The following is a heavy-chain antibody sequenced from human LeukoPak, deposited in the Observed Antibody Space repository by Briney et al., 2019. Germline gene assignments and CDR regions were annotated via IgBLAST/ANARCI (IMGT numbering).Heavy chain of an antibody. Sequence: PGGSLRLSCAASGFTFDDYAMHWVRQPPGKGLEWVSGISWNSGSIGYADSVKGRFTISRDNAKNSLYLQMNSLRPEDTAVYYCAKDFSVYYYDSRVLDYWGQGTLVTVSS. J-gene: IGHJ4*02. CDR2: ISWNSGSI. CDR1: GFTFDDYA. CDR3: AKDFSVYYYDSRVLDY. V-gene: IGHV3-9*01. D-gene: IGHD3-22*01.